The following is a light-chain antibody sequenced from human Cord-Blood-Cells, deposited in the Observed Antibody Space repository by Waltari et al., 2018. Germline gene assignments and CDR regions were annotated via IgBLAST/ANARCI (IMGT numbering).Light chain of an antibody. CDR2: DAS. CDR3: QQSYSTPWT. CDR1: QSISSY. V-gene: IGKV1-39*01. J-gene: IGKJ1*01. Sequence: DIQMTPSPSSLSASVGDRVTITCRASQSISSYLNRYQQKPGKAPKLLSYDASSLQSGVPSRFSGSGSGTDFTRTISSLQPEDFATYYCQQSYSTPWTFGQGTKVEIK.